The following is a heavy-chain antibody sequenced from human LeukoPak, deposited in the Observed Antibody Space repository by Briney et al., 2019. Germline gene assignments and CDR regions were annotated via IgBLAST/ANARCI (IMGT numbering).Heavy chain of an antibody. CDR1: GGSISSYY. D-gene: IGHD6-6*01. CDR2: IYYSGST. CDR3: ARTGPGIAARNYFDY. Sequence: SETLSLTCTVSGGSISSYYWSWIRQPPGKGLEWIGYIYYSGSTNYNPSLKRRVTISVDTSKNQFSLKLSSVTAADTAVYYCARTGPGIAARNYFDYWGQGTLVTVSS. J-gene: IGHJ4*02. V-gene: IGHV4-59*01.